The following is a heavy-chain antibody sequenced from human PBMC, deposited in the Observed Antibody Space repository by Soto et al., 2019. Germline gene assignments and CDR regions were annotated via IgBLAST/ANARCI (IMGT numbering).Heavy chain of an antibody. V-gene: IGHV1-18*01. D-gene: IGHD5-18*01. J-gene: IGHJ4*02. CDR1: GYTFTSYG. CDR3: AREKNVDTAMVTTFDY. Sequence: QVQLVQSGAEVKKPGASVKVSCKASGYTFTSYGISWVRQAPGQGLEWMGWISAYNGNTNYAQKLQGRVTMTIDTSTSTAYMELRSLRSDDTAVYYCAREKNVDTAMVTTFDYWGQGTLVTVSS. CDR2: ISAYNGNT.